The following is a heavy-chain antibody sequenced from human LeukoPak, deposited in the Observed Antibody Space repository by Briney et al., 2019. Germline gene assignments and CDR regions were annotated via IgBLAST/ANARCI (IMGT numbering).Heavy chain of an antibody. J-gene: IGHJ5*02. Sequence: WASVKVSCKASGYTFTGYYMHWVRQAPGQGLEWMGWINPNSGGTNYAQKFQGRVTMTRDTSISTAYMELSRLRSDDTAVYYCARDSGIVVVPAAIRGWFDPWGQGTLVTVSS. CDR3: ARDSGIVVVPAAIRGWFDP. CDR2: INPNSGGT. D-gene: IGHD2-2*01. V-gene: IGHV1-2*02. CDR1: GYTFTGYY.